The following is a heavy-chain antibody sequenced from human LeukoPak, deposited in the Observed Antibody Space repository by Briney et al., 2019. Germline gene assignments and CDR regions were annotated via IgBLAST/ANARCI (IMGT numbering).Heavy chain of an antibody. CDR1: GGSISSGGYS. D-gene: IGHD3-22*01. Sequence: SETLSLTCAVSGGSISSGGYSWSWIRQPPGKGLEWIGYIYHSGSTYYNPSLKSRVTISVDRSKNQFSLKLSSVTAADTAVYYCARAVYYDSSGYDYWGQGTLVTVSS. V-gene: IGHV4-30-2*01. CDR3: ARAVYYDSSGYDY. CDR2: IYHSGST. J-gene: IGHJ4*02.